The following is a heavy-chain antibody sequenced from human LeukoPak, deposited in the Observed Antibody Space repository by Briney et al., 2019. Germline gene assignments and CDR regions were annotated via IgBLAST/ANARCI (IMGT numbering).Heavy chain of an antibody. D-gene: IGHD2-8*01. Sequence: SETLSLTCAVYGGSFSGYYWSWIRQPPGKGLEWIGEINHSGSTNYNPSLKSRVTISVDTSKNQFSLKLSSVTAADTAVYYCARGPLGYCTNWGQGTLVTVSS. V-gene: IGHV4-34*01. CDR3: ARGPLGYCTN. CDR1: GGSFSGYY. CDR2: INHSGST. J-gene: IGHJ4*02.